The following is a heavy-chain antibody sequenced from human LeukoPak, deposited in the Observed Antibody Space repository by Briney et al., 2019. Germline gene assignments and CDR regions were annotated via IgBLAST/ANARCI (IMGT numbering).Heavy chain of an antibody. J-gene: IGHJ2*01. CDR2: GEST. D-gene: IGHD4-17*01. CDR3: ARYPFYGDSWYFDL. V-gene: IGHV4-61*01. Sequence: PSETLSLTCTVSGDSVRSGPYYWSWIRQPPGKGLEWIGYGESTNYNPSLKSRVTISVDTSKSQFSLQLRYLTAADTAVYYCARYPFYGDSWYFDLWGRGTLVTVSS. CDR1: GDSVRSGPYY.